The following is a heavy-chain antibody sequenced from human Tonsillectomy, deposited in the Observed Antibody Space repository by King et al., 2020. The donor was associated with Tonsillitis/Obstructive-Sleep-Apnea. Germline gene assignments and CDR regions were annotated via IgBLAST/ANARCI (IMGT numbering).Heavy chain of an antibody. D-gene: IGHD5-12*01. CDR2: IIPIFGTA. Sequence: VQLVESGAEVKKPGSSVKVSCKASGGTFSSYAISWVRQAPGQGLEWMGGIIPIFGTANYAQKFQGRVTITADESMSTAYMELSSLRSEDTAVYYCARVIGYSGYDNDYYYYYMDVWGKGTTVTVSS. J-gene: IGHJ6*03. CDR1: GGTFSSYA. V-gene: IGHV1-69*01. CDR3: ARVIGYSGYDNDYYYYYMDV.